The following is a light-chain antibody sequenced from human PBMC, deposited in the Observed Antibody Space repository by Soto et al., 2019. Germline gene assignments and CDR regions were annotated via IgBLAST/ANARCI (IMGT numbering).Light chain of an antibody. CDR1: SGHSSYI. CDR2: LEGSGSY. J-gene: IGLJ3*02. V-gene: IGLV4-60*02. CDR3: ETWDSNSRV. Sequence: QLVLTQSSSASASLGSSVKLTCTLSSGHSSYIIAWHQQQPGKAPRYLLKLEGSGSYNKGSGVPDRFSGSSSGADRDLTISNLHFEEEADYYCETWDSNSRVFGGGTKVTVL.